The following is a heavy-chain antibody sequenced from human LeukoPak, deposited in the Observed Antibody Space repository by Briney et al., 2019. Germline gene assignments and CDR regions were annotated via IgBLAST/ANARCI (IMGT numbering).Heavy chain of an antibody. CDR2: IYSGGST. CDR1: GFTVRRNY. D-gene: IGHD2-8*02. V-gene: IGHV3-66*01. J-gene: IGHJ4*02. CDR3: ARDTGGLPY. Sequence: GGSLRLSCAPSGFTVRRNYITWARYAPGKGLEWVSVIYSGGSTYYADSVKGRFTISRDNAKNTLYLQMNSLRAEDTAMYYCARDTGGLPYWGQGALVTVSS.